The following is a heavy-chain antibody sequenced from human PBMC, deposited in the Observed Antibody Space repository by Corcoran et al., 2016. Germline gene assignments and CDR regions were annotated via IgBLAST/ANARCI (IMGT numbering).Heavy chain of an antibody. CDR3: ARELGIAVAGTLAYYYYGMDV. D-gene: IGHD6-19*01. J-gene: IGHJ6*02. CDR2: INSDGSST. Sequence: EVQLVESGGGLVQPGGSLRLSCAASGFTFSSYWMHWVRQAPGKGLVWVSRINSDGSSTRYADSVKGRFTISRDNAKNTLYLQMNSLRAEDTAVYYCARELGIAVAGTLAYYYYGMDVWGQGTTVTVSS. V-gene: IGHV3-74*01. CDR1: GFTFSSYW.